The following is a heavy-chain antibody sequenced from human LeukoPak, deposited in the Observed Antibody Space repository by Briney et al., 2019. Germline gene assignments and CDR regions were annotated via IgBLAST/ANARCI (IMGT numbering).Heavy chain of an antibody. CDR2: INQDGSEK. J-gene: IGHJ4*02. CDR3: AGGQNYFDY. V-gene: IGHV3-7*01. CDR1: GFTFGDYG. Sequence: GGSLRLSCAASGFTFGDYGMSWVRQGPGKGLEWVANINQDGSEKYYLDSVKGRFTISRDTAKNSLYLQMNSLRAEDTAVYYCAGGQNYFDYWGQGTLVTVSS.